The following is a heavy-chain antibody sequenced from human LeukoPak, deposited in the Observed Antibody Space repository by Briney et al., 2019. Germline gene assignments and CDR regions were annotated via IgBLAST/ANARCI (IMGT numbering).Heavy chain of an antibody. CDR1: GFLLSTSGVG. CDR3: AHRHTMDAFDY. J-gene: IGHJ4*02. Sequence: ESGPTLVKPTQTLTLTCTFSGFLLSTSGVGVGWIRQPPGKALEWLALIYWDDDKRYSPSLKSRLTITKDTSKNQVVLTMTNMDPVDTATYYCAHRHTMDAFDYWGQGTLVTVSS. D-gene: IGHD3-10*01. V-gene: IGHV2-5*02. CDR2: IYWDDDK.